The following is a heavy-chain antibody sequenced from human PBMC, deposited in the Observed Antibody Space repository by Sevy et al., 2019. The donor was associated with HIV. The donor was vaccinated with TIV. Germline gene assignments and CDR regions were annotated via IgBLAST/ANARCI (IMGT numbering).Heavy chain of an antibody. D-gene: IGHD1-26*01. J-gene: IGHJ4*02. CDR2: FHYSGNS. V-gene: IGHV4-59*08. Sequence: SETLSLTCTVSGGSVSTYYWSWIRQPPGKGLEWIGYFHYSGNSNYNPSLKSRVTISVDTSKNQFSLKLSSVTAADTAVYYCARHWGGSHVYYFDDWGQGTLVTVSS. CDR1: GGSVSTYY. CDR3: ARHWGGSHVYYFDD.